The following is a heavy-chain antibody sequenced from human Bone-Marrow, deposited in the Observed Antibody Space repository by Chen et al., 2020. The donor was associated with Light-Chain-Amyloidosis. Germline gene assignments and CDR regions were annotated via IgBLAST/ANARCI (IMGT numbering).Heavy chain of an antibody. J-gene: IGHJ4*02. V-gene: IGHV5-51*01. CDR3: ARRRDGYNFDY. Sequence: EVQLEQSGPEVKKPGESLKISCKGSGYTFPNYWIGWVRQMPGKGLEWMGVIYPDDSDARYSPSFEGKVTISADKSITTAYLQWRSLKASDTAMYYCARRRDGYNFDYWGQGTLVTVS. CDR2: IYPDDSDA. CDR1: GYTFPNYW. D-gene: IGHD5-12*01.